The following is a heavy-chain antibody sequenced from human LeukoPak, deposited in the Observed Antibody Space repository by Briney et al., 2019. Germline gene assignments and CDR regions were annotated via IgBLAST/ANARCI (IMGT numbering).Heavy chain of an antibody. Sequence: AETLSLTCAVYGGSFSGYYWSWIRQPPGKGLEWVAEINDNGGTNYNPSLKSRVITSVDTSTNQFSLKMNSVTAADTAVYYCARKIASQGDNWFDPWGQGILVTVSS. J-gene: IGHJ5*02. CDR2: INDNGGT. CDR3: ARKIASQGDNWFDP. CDR1: GGSFSGYY. D-gene: IGHD2-2*01. V-gene: IGHV4-34*01.